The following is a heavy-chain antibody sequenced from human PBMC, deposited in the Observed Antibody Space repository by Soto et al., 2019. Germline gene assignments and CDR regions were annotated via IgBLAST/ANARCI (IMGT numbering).Heavy chain of an antibody. J-gene: IGHJ4*02. V-gene: IGHV3-30-3*01. Sequence: QVQLVESGVGVVQPGRSLSLSCAASGFTFSSYAMHWVRQAPGKGLEWVAVISYDGSNKYDADSVQGRFTISRDNSKNSLYRRINSLRADDMAVYYCASERVAICGGDWYSFVDYWVEGALVTV. CDR2: ISYDGSNK. CDR3: ASERVAICGGDWYSFVDY. D-gene: IGHD2-21*02. CDR1: GFTFSSYA.